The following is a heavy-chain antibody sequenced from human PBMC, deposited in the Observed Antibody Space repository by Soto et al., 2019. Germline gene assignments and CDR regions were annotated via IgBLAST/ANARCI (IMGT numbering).Heavy chain of an antibody. CDR2: ISSSSSTI. J-gene: IGHJ3*02. D-gene: IGHD3-3*01. V-gene: IGHV3-48*01. CDR3: ARDRVPYLTIFGGRVAFDI. Sequence: EVQLVESGGGLVQPGGSLRLSCAASGFTFSSYSMNWVRQAPGKGLEWVSYISSSSSTIYYADSVKGRFTISRDNAKNSLYLQMNSLRAEDTAVYYCARDRVPYLTIFGGRVAFDIWGQGTMVTVSS. CDR1: GFTFSSYS.